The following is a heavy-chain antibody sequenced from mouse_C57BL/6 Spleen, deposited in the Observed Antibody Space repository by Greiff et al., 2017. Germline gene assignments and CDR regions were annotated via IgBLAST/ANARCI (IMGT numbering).Heavy chain of an antibody. CDR2: IHPNSGST. CDR3: ARLDDYDGWFAY. D-gene: IGHD2-4*01. Sequence: QVQLQQPGAELVKPGASVQLSCKASGYTFTSYWMHWVKQRPGQGLEWIGMIHPNSGSTNYNEKFKSKATLTVDKSSSTAYMQLSSLTSEDSAVYYCARLDDYDGWFAYWGKGTLVTVSA. J-gene: IGHJ3*01. CDR1: GYTFTSYW. V-gene: IGHV1-64*01.